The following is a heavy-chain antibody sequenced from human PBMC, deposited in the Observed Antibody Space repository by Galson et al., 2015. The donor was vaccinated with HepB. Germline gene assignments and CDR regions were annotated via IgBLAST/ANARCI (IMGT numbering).Heavy chain of an antibody. J-gene: IGHJ6*02. CDR3: ARSGQNLAGRGHTSMDV. V-gene: IGHV4-34*01. Sequence: ETLSPTCVVDGGFLNGSYCTWFRQPPGGGLGWSGVINLRGSTNYTPYLKSRVTIPVDTSKNQFSMRLTAVSAADTAVFYCARSGQNLAGRGHTSMDVWGQGTTITVSS. CDR2: INLRGST. D-gene: IGHD1-14*01. CDR1: GGFLNGSY.